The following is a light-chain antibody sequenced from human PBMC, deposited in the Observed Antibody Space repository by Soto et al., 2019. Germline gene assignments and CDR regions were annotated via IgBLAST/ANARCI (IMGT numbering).Light chain of an antibody. Sequence: QSALTQPASVSGSPGQSITISCTGTSSDVGGYNYVSWYQQHPGKAPKLMIYEVSNRPSGVSNRFSGSKSGNTVSLTISGLQAEDEADYYCSSYTSSSNVFGTGTKLTVL. V-gene: IGLV2-14*01. J-gene: IGLJ1*01. CDR1: SSDVGGYNY. CDR3: SSYTSSSNV. CDR2: EVS.